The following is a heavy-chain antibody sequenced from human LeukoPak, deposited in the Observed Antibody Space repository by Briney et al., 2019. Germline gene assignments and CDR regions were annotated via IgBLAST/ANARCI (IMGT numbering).Heavy chain of an antibody. V-gene: IGHV4-34*01. J-gene: IGHJ4*02. CDR3: ARYSYYDILTGYSTSWYFDY. CDR2: INHSGST. Sequence: LRLSCAASGFTFSDYYMSWIRQAPGKGLEWIGEINHSGSTNYNPSLKSRVTISVDTSKNQFSLKLSSVTAADTAVYYCARYSYYDILTGYSTSWYFDYWGQGTLVTVSS. CDR1: GFTFSDYY. D-gene: IGHD3-9*01.